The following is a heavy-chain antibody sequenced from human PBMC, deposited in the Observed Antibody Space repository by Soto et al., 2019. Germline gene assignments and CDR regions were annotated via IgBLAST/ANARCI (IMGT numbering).Heavy chain of an antibody. D-gene: IGHD3-10*01. CDR3: ARPRSGSYRLDYYGMDV. J-gene: IGHJ6*02. Sequence: GESLKISCKGSGYSFTSYWIAWVRQMPGKGLEWMGIIYPGDSDARYSPSFQGQVTMSADKSVSTAYLQWSSLKASDTAMYYCARPRSGSYRLDYYGMDVWGQGTTVTVSS. CDR1: GYSFTSYW. V-gene: IGHV5-51*01. CDR2: IYPGDSDA.